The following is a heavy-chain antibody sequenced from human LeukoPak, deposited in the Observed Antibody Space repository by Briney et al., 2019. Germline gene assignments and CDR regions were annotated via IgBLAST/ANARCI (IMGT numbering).Heavy chain of an antibody. CDR1: GLTFSRDW. Sequence: PGGSLRLSCEASGLTFSRDWMHWVRQAPGKGLVWVSRINNDGSSTTYADSVKGRFTISRDNAKNTLYLQMNSLRAEDTAVYYCARVYGPGMNEYSQLWGQGTLVTVSS. CDR3: ARVYGPGMNEYSQL. CDR2: INNDGSST. D-gene: IGHD3-10*01. J-gene: IGHJ1*01. V-gene: IGHV3-74*03.